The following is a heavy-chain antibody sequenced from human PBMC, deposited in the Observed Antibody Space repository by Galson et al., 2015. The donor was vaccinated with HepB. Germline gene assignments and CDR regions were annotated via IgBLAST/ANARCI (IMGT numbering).Heavy chain of an antibody. CDR3: ARHEFWSGYSGGFDP. J-gene: IGHJ5*02. Sequence: SVKVSCKASGYTFTSYGISWVRQAPGQGLEWMGWISAYNGNTNYAQKLQGRVTMTTDTSTSTAYMELRSLRSDDTAVYYCARHEFWSGYSGGFDPWGQGTLVTVSS. D-gene: IGHD3-3*01. CDR1: GYTFTSYG. V-gene: IGHV1-18*01. CDR2: ISAYNGNT.